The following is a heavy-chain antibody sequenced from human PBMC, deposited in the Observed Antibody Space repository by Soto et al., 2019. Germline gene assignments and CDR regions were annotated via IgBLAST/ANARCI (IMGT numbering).Heavy chain of an antibody. Sequence: QMQLVQSGAEVKKTGSSVKVSCKASGYTFTYRYLHWVRQAPGQALEWMGWITPFNGNTNYAQKFQDRVTITRDRSMSTAYMELSSLRSEDTAMYYCAGISGWSPLDYWGQGTLVTVSS. CDR1: GYTFTYRY. D-gene: IGHD6-19*01. CDR3: AGISGWSPLDY. CDR2: ITPFNGNT. J-gene: IGHJ4*02. V-gene: IGHV1-45*02.